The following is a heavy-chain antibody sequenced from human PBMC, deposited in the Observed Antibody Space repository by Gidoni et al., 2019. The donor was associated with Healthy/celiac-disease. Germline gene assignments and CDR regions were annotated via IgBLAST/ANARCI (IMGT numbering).Heavy chain of an antibody. CDR3: ARGSSGYFGY. CDR1: GFTFSSYA. Sequence: QVQLVESGGGVVQPGRSLSLSCAASGFTFSSYAMHWVRQAPGKGLEWVAVISYDGSNKYYADSVKGRFTISRDNSKNTLYLQMNSLRAEDTAVYYCARGSSGYFGYWGQGTLVTVSS. V-gene: IGHV3-30-3*01. D-gene: IGHD3-22*01. J-gene: IGHJ4*02. CDR2: ISYDGSNK.